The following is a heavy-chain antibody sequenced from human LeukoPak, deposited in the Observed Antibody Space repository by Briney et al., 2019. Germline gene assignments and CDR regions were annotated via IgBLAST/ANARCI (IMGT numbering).Heavy chain of an antibody. CDR3: ASWGPLWITTLYRGDYMDV. CDR2: IYHSGST. J-gene: IGHJ6*03. CDR1: GGSFSSGYY. Sequence: PSETLSLTCAVYGGSFSSGYYWGWIRQPPGKGLEWIGSIYHSGSTYYNPSLKSRVTISVDTSKTQFSLKLSSVTAADTAVYYCASWGPLWITTLYRGDYMDVWGKGTTVTVSS. V-gene: IGHV4-38-2*01. D-gene: IGHD2-2*02.